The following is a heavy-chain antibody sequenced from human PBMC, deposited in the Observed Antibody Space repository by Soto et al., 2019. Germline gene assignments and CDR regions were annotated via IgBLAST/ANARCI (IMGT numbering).Heavy chain of an antibody. V-gene: IGHV1-18*01. D-gene: IGHD6-19*01. J-gene: IGHJ5*02. Sequence: QVQLVQSGAEVKKPGTSVKVSCQASGYTFKNFALNWVRQAPGQGLEWMGWISAYNGNTNFAQKFQGRVTMTTDTSTNTAYMELRSLTSADTAIYYCASYRSVAGTPSCCDAWGQGYLVTVAS. CDR1: GYTFKNFA. CDR2: ISAYNGNT. CDR3: ASYRSVAGTPSCCDA.